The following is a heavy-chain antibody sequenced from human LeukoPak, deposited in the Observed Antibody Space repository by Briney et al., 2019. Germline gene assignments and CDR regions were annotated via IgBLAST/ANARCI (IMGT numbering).Heavy chain of an antibody. Sequence: SETLSLTCAVSGGSISSSNWWSWVRPPPGKGLEWIGEIYHSGSTNYNPSLKSRVTISVDKSKNQFSLKLSSVTAADTAVYYCASGSGDRGRTSYYYYYYMDVWGKGTTVTVSS. CDR1: GGSISSSNW. D-gene: IGHD1-26*01. V-gene: IGHV4-4*02. CDR3: ASGSGDRGRTSYYYYYYMDV. J-gene: IGHJ6*03. CDR2: IYHSGST.